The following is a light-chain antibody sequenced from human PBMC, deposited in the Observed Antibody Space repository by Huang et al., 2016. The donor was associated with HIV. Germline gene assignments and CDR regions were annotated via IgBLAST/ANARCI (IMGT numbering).Light chain of an antibody. CDR3: QQYNNWPPT. J-gene: IGKJ1*01. Sequence: EIVMTQSPATLSVSPGERATLACRASQSVSSNLAWYQQNPGQAPRLLIQGASTRATGIPASFSGSGSGTEFTLTISSLQSEDFAVYYCQQYNNWPPTFGQGTKVEIK. CDR1: QSVSSN. CDR2: GAS. V-gene: IGKV3-15*01.